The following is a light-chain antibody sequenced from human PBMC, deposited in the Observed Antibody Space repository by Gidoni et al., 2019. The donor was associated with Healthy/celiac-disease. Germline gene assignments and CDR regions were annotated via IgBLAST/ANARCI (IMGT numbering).Light chain of an antibody. J-gene: IGKJ1*01. Sequence: DIVMTQSPLSLPVTPGEPASIASRYSQSLLHSNGYNYLDWYLQKPGQSPQLLIYLGSNRASGVPDRFSGSGSGTDFTLKISRVEAEDVGVYYCMQALQTPRTFGQGTKVEIK. V-gene: IGKV2-28*01. CDR3: MQALQTPRT. CDR1: QSLLHSNGYNY. CDR2: LGS.